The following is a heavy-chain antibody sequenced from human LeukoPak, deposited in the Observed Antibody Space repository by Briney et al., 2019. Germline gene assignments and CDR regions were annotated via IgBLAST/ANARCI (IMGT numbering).Heavy chain of an antibody. Sequence: GGSPRLSCAASGFTFSSYSMNWVRQAPGKGLEWVSSISSSSSYIYYADSVKGRFTISRDNAKNSLYLQMNSLRAEDTAVYYCARDRGVVPAAAEPFDYWGQGTLVTVSS. D-gene: IGHD2-2*01. V-gene: IGHV3-21*01. CDR2: ISSSSSYI. J-gene: IGHJ4*02. CDR3: ARDRGVVPAAAEPFDY. CDR1: GFTFSSYS.